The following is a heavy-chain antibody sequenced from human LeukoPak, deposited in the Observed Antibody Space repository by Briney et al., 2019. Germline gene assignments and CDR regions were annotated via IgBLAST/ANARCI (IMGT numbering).Heavy chain of an antibody. CDR1: DYSISSGYGYY. CDR2: IYHSGIT. V-gene: IGHV4-38-2*02. CDR3: ATAPYYDSSGYPTYAFDI. D-gene: IGHD3-22*01. Sequence: SETLSLTCTVSDYSISSGYGYYWGWIRQPPGKGLEWIGNIYHSGITYYNHFNSSLKSRVTISVDTSKNQFSLKLSSVTAADTAVYYCATAPYYDSSGYPTYAFDIWGQGTMVTVSS. J-gene: IGHJ3*02.